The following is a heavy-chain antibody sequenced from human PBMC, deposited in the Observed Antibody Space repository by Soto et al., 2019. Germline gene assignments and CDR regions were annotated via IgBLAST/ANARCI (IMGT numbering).Heavy chain of an antibody. CDR3: ARLYCSSDDCFSQIDY. CDR1: GFSFSHYS. Sequence: GGSLRLSCAASGFSFSHYSMIWVRQAPGKGLEWLSYISSESGTIYYAESVKGRFTVSRDNAKNSLSLQMNILRDEDAATYYCARLYCSSDDCFSQIDYWGQGALVTVSS. D-gene: IGHD2-2*01. J-gene: IGHJ4*02. CDR2: ISSESGTI. V-gene: IGHV3-48*02.